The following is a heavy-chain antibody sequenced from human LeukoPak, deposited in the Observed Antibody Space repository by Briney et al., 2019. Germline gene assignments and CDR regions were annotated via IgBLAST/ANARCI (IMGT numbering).Heavy chain of an antibody. CDR3: ARATGGDYVSYFDY. D-gene: IGHD4-17*01. CDR1: GYTFTIYE. V-gene: IGHV1-8*02. CDR2: MNPNSGNT. J-gene: IGHJ4*02. Sequence: ASVKVSCKASGYTFTIYESNWVRQATGQGLEWMGWMNPNSGNTGHAQKLQGRVTMTTDTSTSTAYMELRSLRSDDTAVYYCARATGGDYVSYFDYWGQGTLVTVSS.